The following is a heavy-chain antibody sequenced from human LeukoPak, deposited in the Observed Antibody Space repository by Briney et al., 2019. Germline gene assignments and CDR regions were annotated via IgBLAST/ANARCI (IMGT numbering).Heavy chain of an antibody. D-gene: IGHD4-17*01. CDR1: GGSISSYY. V-gene: IGHV4-59*01. CDR3: ATAATVTTRYDY. Sequence: PSGTLSLTCTVSGGSISSYYWNWIRQPPGKGLEWIGCLYYSGSTDYNPSLKSRVTMSVDTSKNQFSLKLTSVTAADTAVYYCATAATVTTRYDYWGQGTLVTVSS. J-gene: IGHJ4*02. CDR2: LYYSGST.